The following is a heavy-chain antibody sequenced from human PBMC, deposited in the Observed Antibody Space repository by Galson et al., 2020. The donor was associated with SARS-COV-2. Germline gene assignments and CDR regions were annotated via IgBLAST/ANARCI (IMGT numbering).Heavy chain of an antibody. V-gene: IGHV3-23*01. CDR3: AKAPRITMIVVVITPKYYFDY. CDR2: ISGSGGST. CDR1: GFTFSSYA. Sequence: GGSLRLSCAASGFTFSSYAMSWVRQAPGKGLEWVSAISGSGGSTYYADSVKGRFTISRDNSKNTLYLQMNSLRAEDTAVYYCAKAPRITMIVVVITPKYYFDYWGQGTLVTVSS. D-gene: IGHD3-22*01. J-gene: IGHJ4*02.